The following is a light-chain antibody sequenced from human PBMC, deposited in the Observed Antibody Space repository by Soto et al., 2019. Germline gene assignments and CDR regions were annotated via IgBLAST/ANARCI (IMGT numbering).Light chain of an antibody. CDR1: QSVSSSC. J-gene: IGKJ5*01. V-gene: IGKV3-20*01. CDR2: GAS. CDR3: QQCHSSPIT. Sequence: EIVLTQSPGTLSLSPGERATLSCRASQSVSSSCLAWYQQKPGRAPRLLIYGASSRATGIPDRFSGSGSGTDFTLTISKLEPEDFAIYYCQQCHSSPITFGQGTRLE.